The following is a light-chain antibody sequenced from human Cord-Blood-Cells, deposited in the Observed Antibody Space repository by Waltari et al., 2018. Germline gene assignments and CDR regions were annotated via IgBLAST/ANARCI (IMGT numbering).Light chain of an antibody. Sequence: EIVLTQSPATLSLSPGERATLPCSASQSVSSYLAWYQQKPGQAPRLLIYDASNRATGIPARFSGSGSGTDFTLTISSLEPEDFAVYYCQQRSNWPPWTFGQGTKVEIK. V-gene: IGKV3-11*01. CDR1: QSVSSY. CDR3: QQRSNWPPWT. CDR2: DAS. J-gene: IGKJ1*01.